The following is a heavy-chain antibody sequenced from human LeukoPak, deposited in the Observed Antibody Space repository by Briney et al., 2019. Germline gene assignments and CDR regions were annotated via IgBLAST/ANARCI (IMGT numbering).Heavy chain of an antibody. J-gene: IGHJ4*02. V-gene: IGHV3-7*01. Sequence: GGSLRLSCAASGFTFSDYWMSWVRQAPGKGLEWVANIKEDGSEKYYVDSVKGRFTISRDNAKNSLYLQMNSLRAEDTAVYYCAREDHSNYNYWGQGTLVTVSS. CDR1: GFTFSDYW. CDR3: AREDHSNYNY. CDR2: IKEDGSEK. D-gene: IGHD4-11*01.